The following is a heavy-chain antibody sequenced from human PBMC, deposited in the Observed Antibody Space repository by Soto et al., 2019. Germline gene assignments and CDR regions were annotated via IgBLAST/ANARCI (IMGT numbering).Heavy chain of an antibody. D-gene: IGHD5-18*01. CDR1: GYSFVSYW. J-gene: IGHJ4*02. V-gene: IGHV5-51*01. CDR3: AKTDGYEVEY. Sequence: GESLKISCKGSGYSFVSYWIAWVRQMPGKGLEWMGSTYPGDSDTTYSPSIQGQVTISADKSSTTVYLQSNTLKASDTAMYYCAKTDGYEVEYWGQGTQVTVSS. CDR2: TYPGDSDT.